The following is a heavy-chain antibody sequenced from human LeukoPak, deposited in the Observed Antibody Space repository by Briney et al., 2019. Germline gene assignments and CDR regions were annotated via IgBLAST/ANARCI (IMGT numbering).Heavy chain of an antibody. J-gene: IGHJ2*01. V-gene: IGHV3-23*01. D-gene: IGHD7-27*01. Sequence: PGGSLRLSCAASGFTVSSNYMNWVRQAPGKGLEWVSAISGSGGSTYYADSVKGRFTISRDNSKNTLYLQMNSLRAEDTAVYYCAKATSTYWGDWYFDLWGRGTLVTVSS. CDR1: GFTVSSNY. CDR3: AKATSTYWGDWYFDL. CDR2: ISGSGGST.